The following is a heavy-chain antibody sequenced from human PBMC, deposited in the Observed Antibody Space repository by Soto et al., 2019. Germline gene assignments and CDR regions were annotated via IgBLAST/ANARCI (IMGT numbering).Heavy chain of an antibody. J-gene: IGHJ6*02. Sequence: PSETLSLTCTVSGGSISSYYWSWIRQPPGRGLEWIGYIYYSGSTNYNPSLKSRVTISVDTSKNQFSLKLSSVTAADTAVYYCARGSKVCVAARPHYYYALDVWGLGTTVTVSS. V-gene: IGHV4-59*01. D-gene: IGHD6-6*01. CDR3: ARGSKVCVAARPHYYYALDV. CDR2: IYYSGST. CDR1: GGSISSYY.